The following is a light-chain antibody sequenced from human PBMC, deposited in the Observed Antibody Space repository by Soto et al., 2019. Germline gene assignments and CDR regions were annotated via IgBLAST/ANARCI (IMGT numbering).Light chain of an antibody. V-gene: IGKV3-11*01. CDR3: QQRSNWPPIT. Sequence: EIVLTQSPATLSLSPGARGPLSCRASQSVSSYLAWYPQKPGQAPRLLIYDASNRATGIPARFSGSGSGTDFTLTISSLEPEDFAVYYCQQRSNWPPITFGQGTRLEN. CDR2: DAS. J-gene: IGKJ5*01. CDR1: QSVSSY.